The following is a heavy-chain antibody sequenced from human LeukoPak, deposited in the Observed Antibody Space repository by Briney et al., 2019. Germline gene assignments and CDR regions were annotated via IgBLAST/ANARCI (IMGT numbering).Heavy chain of an antibody. CDR3: AKDLWAAAGTEGYFDL. CDR2: ISYDGSNK. V-gene: IGHV3-30*18. D-gene: IGHD6-13*01. CDR1: GFTFSNSG. J-gene: IGHJ2*01. Sequence: GGSLRLSCAASGFTFSNSGMHWVHQGPGKGLEWVAVISYDGSNKYYADSVKGRFTISRDNSKNTLYLQMNSLRAEDTAVYYCAKDLWAAAGTEGYFDLWGRGTLVTVSS.